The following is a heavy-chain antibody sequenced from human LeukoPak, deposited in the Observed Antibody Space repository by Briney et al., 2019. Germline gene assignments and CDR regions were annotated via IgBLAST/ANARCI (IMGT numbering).Heavy chain of an antibody. CDR1: GGTFSSYA. CDR3: ARVRIEDTYYTDY. D-gene: IGHD3-10*01. J-gene: IGHJ4*02. Sequence: ASVKVSCKASGGTFSSYAISWVRQAPGQGLEWMGGIIPIFGTANYAQKFQGRVTITADESTSTAYMELSSLRSEDTAVYYCARVRIEDTYYTDYWGQGTLVTVSS. V-gene: IGHV1-69*13. CDR2: IIPIFGTA.